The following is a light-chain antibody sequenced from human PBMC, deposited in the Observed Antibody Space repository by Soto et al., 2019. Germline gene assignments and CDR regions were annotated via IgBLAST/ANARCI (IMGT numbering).Light chain of an antibody. CDR3: MQALQTPPT. J-gene: IGKJ1*01. CDR2: LTS. Sequence: DIVMTQSPLSLPVTPGESASISCRSSQSLLHSNGYSYLDWYLQRPGQSPQLLIYLTSNRANGVPDRFSGSGSGTHFTMKISRVEADDVRVYYCMQALQTPPTFGQGTKLEIK. V-gene: IGKV2-28*01. CDR1: QSLLHSNGYSY.